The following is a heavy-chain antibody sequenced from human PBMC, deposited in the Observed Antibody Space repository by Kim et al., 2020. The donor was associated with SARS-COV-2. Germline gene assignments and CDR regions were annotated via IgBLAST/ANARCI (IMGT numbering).Heavy chain of an antibody. Sequence: GGSLRLSCAASGFTFSSYGMHWVRQAPGKGLEWVAVISYDGSNKYYADSVKGRFTISRDNSKNTLYLQMNSLRAEDTAVYYCAKVFPGYSSGWYYYYYYYGMDVWGQGTTVTVSS. CDR1: GFTFSSYG. CDR3: AKVFPGYSSGWYYYYYYYGMDV. J-gene: IGHJ6*02. V-gene: IGHV3-30*18. CDR2: ISYDGSNK. D-gene: IGHD6-19*01.